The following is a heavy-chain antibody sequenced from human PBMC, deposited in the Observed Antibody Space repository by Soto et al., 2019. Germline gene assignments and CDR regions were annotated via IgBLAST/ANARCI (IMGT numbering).Heavy chain of an antibody. V-gene: IGHV3-23*01. CDR3: VKFRGRAYHYYYMDV. CDR2: GGSGGST. D-gene: IGHD3-16*01. CDR1: GFSFSTYG. J-gene: IGHJ6*03. Sequence: DVQLLESGGGLAQRGGSLRLSCAASGFSFSTYGMTWVRHAPGKGLEWVSYGGSGGSTYYADSVKGRFTISRDNSKNTRYLQMNGLRAEDTAVYYCVKFRGRAYHYYYMDVWGNGTTVTVSS.